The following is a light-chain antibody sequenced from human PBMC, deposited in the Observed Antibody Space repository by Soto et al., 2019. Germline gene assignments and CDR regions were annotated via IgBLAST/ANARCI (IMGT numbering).Light chain of an antibody. J-gene: IGKJ1*01. V-gene: IGKV3-11*01. CDR3: QQRSHWPRT. CDR1: QNISSS. Sequence: ILLTQSPATLSLSRGKIATLSSRASQNISSSLIWYQQKPGQAPRLLIYDVSNRATGIPARFSGSGSGTDFSLTISSLEPEDFAVYYCQQRSHWPRTFGQGTKVDIK. CDR2: DVS.